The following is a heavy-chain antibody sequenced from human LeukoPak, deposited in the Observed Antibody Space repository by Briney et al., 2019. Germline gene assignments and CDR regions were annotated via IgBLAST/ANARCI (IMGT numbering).Heavy chain of an antibody. D-gene: IGHD3-22*01. CDR3: AKDATEYDSSGYFDY. J-gene: IGHJ4*02. Sequence: GGSLRLSCAASGFIFSSYGMHWVRQAPGKGLEWVAVIWYGGSNKYYADSVKGRFTISRDNSKNTLYPQMNSLRAEDTAVYYCAKDATEYDSSGYFDYWGQGTLVTVSS. CDR2: IWYGGSNK. CDR1: GFIFSSYG. V-gene: IGHV3-30*02.